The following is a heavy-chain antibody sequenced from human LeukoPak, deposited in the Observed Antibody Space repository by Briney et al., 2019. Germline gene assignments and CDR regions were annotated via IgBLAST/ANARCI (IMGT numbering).Heavy chain of an antibody. CDR2: IHTSGNT. Sequence: SETLFLTCNVSGGSITSYYWTWIRQPAGKGLEWIGRIHTSGNTNYNPSLKSRVTMSTDTPKNEFSLKLSSVTAADTAFYYCAREYGSGRQIDYWGQGTLVTVSS. D-gene: IGHD3-10*01. CDR3: AREYGSGRQIDY. V-gene: IGHV4-4*07. CDR1: GGSITSYY. J-gene: IGHJ4*02.